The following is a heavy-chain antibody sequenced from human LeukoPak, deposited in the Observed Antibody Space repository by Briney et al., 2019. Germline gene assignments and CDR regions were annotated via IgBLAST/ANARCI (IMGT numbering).Heavy chain of an antibody. J-gene: IGHJ4*02. V-gene: IGHV3-23*01. CDR2: IRAGGENT. D-gene: IGHD2-2*01. CDR3: AKRFCSATRCFHFDY. CDR1: GFTFSNYD. Sequence: GGSLRLSCAASGFTFSNYDMNWVRQAPGKGLDWVSAIRAGGENTFYADSVKGRFTISRDNSKDMLYLQMNSLRAEDTAVYYCAKRFCSATRCFHFDYWGQGTLVTVSS.